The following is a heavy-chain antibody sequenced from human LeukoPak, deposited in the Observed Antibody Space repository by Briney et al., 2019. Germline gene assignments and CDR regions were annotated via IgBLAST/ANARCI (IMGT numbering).Heavy chain of an antibody. CDR1: GGSISSSSYY. V-gene: IGHV4-39*01. J-gene: IGHJ4*02. D-gene: IGHD6-13*01. CDR3: ARHGGSWSFDY. Sequence: SETLSLTCTVSGGSISSSSYYWGWIRQPPGKGLEWIGSIYYSGSTYYNPSLKSRVTISVDTSKNQFSLKLSSVTAADTAVFYCARHGGSWSFDYWGQGTLVTVSS. CDR2: IYYSGST.